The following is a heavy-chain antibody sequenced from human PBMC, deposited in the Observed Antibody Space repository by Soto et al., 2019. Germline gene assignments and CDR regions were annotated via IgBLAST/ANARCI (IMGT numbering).Heavy chain of an antibody. CDR1: GFTFSNAW. V-gene: IGHV3-15*07. J-gene: IGHJ4*02. Sequence: EVQLVESGGGLVKPGGSLRLSCAASGFTFSNAWMNWVRQAPGKGLEWVGRIKSKTDGGTTDYAAPVKGRFTISRDDSKNTLYLQMNSLKTEDTAVYYCTTDYYDSSGYYSDYWGQGTLVTVSS. CDR2: IKSKTDGGTT. D-gene: IGHD3-22*01. CDR3: TTDYYDSSGYYSDY.